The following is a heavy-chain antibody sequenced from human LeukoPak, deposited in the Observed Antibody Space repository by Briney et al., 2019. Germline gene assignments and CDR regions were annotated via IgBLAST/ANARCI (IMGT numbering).Heavy chain of an antibody. D-gene: IGHD6-13*01. CDR3: ARDGIAAVDFDY. CDR2: VNGDGSST. J-gene: IGHJ4*02. Sequence: GGSLRLSCAASGFTFSTYWTHWVRQAPGKGLVWVSRVNGDGSSTNYADSVKGRFTISRDNAKNTLYLQMNSLRAEDTAVYYCARDGIAAVDFDYWGQGILVTVSS. CDR1: GFTFSTYW. V-gene: IGHV3-74*01.